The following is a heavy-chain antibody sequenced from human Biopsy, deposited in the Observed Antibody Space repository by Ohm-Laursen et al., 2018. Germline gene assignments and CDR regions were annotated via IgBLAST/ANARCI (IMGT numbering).Heavy chain of an antibody. D-gene: IGHD3-10*01. Sequence: SQTLSLTCTVSDGSISRYYWNWIRQPPGRGLEWLGYISYSGTTSYNPSLESRVTISLDTSNNRFSLNLNSLTAADTAIYYCARVPRLLWFEAFDHWSQGTLVTVSS. V-gene: IGHV4-59*01. CDR1: DGSISRYY. CDR3: ARVPRLLWFEAFDH. J-gene: IGHJ4*02. CDR2: ISYSGTT.